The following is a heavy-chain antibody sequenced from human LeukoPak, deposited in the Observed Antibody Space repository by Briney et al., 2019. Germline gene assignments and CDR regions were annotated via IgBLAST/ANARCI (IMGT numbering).Heavy chain of an antibody. CDR2: IYTSGST. Sequence: PSETLSLTCTVSGGSISSYYWSWIRQPAGKGLEWIGRIYTSGSTNYNPSLKSRVTISVDTSKNQFSLKLSSVTAADTAVYYCARGFLIVVGSDAFDIWGQGTMVTVSS. V-gene: IGHV4-4*07. CDR1: GGSISSYY. J-gene: IGHJ3*02. CDR3: ARGFLIVVGSDAFDI. D-gene: IGHD3-22*01.